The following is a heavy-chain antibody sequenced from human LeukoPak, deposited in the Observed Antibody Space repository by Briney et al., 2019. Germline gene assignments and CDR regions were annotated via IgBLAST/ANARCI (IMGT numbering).Heavy chain of an antibody. J-gene: IGHJ4*02. CDR3: ARGSQGVPGAIHAY. CDR2: ISAFNGNT. V-gene: IGHV1-18*01. D-gene: IGHD2-2*02. Sequence: VASVKVSCKVSGYTFTSYGITWVRQAPGQGLEWMGRISAFNGNTNNTQRLQGRITLTTDTSTSTAYMEVRSLTSDDTAVYYCARGSQGVPGAIHAYWGQGTLVTVSS. CDR1: GYTFTSYG.